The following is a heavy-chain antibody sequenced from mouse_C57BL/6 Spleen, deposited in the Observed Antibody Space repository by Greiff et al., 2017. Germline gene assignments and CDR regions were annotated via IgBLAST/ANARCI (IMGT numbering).Heavy chain of an antibody. Sequence: QVQLKESGPELVKPGASVKISCKASGYAFSSSWMNWVKQRPGKGLEWIGRIYPGDGDTNYNGKFKGKATLTADKSSSTAYMQLSSLTSEDSAVYFCARTGYGNYNAMDYWGQGTSVTVSS. CDR1: GYAFSSSW. CDR2: IYPGDGDT. V-gene: IGHV1-82*01. J-gene: IGHJ4*01. D-gene: IGHD2-1*01. CDR3: ARTGYGNYNAMDY.